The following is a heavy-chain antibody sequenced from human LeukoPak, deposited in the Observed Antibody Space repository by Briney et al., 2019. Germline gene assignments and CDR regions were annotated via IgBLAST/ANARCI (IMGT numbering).Heavy chain of an antibody. CDR3: ARHPSCTTVTHCSFDY. Sequence: PSETLSLTCTVSGGSLSNSNYYWGWIRQPPGRGLEWIGSIHYSGSTNYNPSLKSRVTISVDTSKNRLSLKLYSVTAADTAVYSCARHPSCTTVTHCSFDYWGQGTLVTVSS. V-gene: IGHV4-39*01. D-gene: IGHD4-11*01. J-gene: IGHJ4*02. CDR2: IHYSGST. CDR1: GGSLSNSNYY.